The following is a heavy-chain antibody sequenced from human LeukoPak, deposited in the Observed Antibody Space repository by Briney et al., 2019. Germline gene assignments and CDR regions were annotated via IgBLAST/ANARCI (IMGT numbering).Heavy chain of an antibody. V-gene: IGHV1-2*02. CDR3: AREVVVAALRPRRQRNWFDP. CDR1: GYTFTGYY. CDR2: INPNSGGT. Sequence: ASVKVSCKASGYTFTGYYMHWVRQAPGQGLEWMGWINPNSGGTNYAQKFQGRVTMTRDTSISTAYMELSRLRSDDTAVYYCAREVVVAALRPRRQRNWFDPWGQGTLVTVSS. J-gene: IGHJ5*02. D-gene: IGHD2-2*01.